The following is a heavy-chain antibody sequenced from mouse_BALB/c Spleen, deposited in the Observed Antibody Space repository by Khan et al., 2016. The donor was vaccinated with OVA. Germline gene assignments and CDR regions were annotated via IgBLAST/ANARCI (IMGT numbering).Heavy chain of an antibody. D-gene: IGHD2-14*01. CDR1: GFSLSRYD. CDR2: IWGGGGT. V-gene: IGHV2-6-4*01. J-gene: IGHJ4*01. Sequence: QVQLQQSGPGLVAPSQSLSSTCTVSGFSLSRYDIHWVRQPPGKGLEWLRVIWGGGGTDYNSTLKSRLSISKDNSKSQVFLKMNSLQTDDTAMYYCARAYYRYDGYYAMDYWGQGTSVTVSS. CDR3: ARAYYRYDGYYAMDY.